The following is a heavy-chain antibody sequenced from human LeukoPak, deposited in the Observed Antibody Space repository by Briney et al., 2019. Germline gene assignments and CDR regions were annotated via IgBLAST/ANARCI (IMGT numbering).Heavy chain of an antibody. D-gene: IGHD6-19*01. CDR2: ISYDGSNK. J-gene: IGHJ4*02. CDR1: GFTFSSYW. V-gene: IGHV3-30*18. CDR3: AKGMDSSGWYLDY. Sequence: GGSLRLSCAASGFTFSSYWMHWVRQAPGKGLEWVAVISYDGSNKYYADSVKGRFTISRDNSKNTLYLQMNSLRAEDTAVYYCAKGMDSSGWYLDYWGQGTLVTVSS.